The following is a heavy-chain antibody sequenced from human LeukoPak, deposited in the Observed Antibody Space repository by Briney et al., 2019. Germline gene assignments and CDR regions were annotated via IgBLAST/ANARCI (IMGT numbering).Heavy chain of an antibody. CDR3: ARSYYYDTSNYYVFDY. D-gene: IGHD3-22*01. CDR2: LYHSGGT. J-gene: IGHJ4*02. V-gene: IGHV4-38-2*01. CDR1: GYSISSGYS. Sequence: SETLSLTCDVSGYSISSGYSWGWIRQPPGKGLEWIGRLYHSGGTYYNPSLKSRVDISVDMSKNQFSLKLSSVTASDTAVYYCARSYYYDTSNYYVFDYWGQGALVTVSS.